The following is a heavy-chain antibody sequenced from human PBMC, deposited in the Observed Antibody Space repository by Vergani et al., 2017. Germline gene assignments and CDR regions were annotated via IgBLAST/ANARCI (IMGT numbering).Heavy chain of an antibody. V-gene: IGHV2-5*08. J-gene: IGHJ5*02. CDR2: IYWDDDK. D-gene: IGHD3-22*01. CDR3: AHRVPKYYGSSGYYPINLFDP. Sequence: QVTLKESGPVLVKPTETLTLTCTVSGFSLSNARMGVSWIRQPPGKALEWLAHIYWDDDKRYSPSLKSRLTITKDTSKNQVVLTMTNMDPVDTAKYYCAHRVPKYYGSSGYYPINLFDPWGQGTLVTVSS. CDR1: GFSLSNARMG.